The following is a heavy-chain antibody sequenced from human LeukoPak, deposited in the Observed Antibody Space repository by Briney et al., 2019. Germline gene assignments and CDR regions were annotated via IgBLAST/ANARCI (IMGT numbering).Heavy chain of an antibody. Sequence: ASVKVSCKASGGTFISYAISWVRQAPGQGLEWMGGIIPIFGTANYAQKFQGRVTITADESTSTAYMELSSLRSEDTAVYYCARDLDGYCSGGSCYPYWFDPWGQGTLVTVSS. V-gene: IGHV1-69*13. CDR3: ARDLDGYCSGGSCYPYWFDP. J-gene: IGHJ5*02. CDR1: GGTFISYA. CDR2: IIPIFGTA. D-gene: IGHD2-15*01.